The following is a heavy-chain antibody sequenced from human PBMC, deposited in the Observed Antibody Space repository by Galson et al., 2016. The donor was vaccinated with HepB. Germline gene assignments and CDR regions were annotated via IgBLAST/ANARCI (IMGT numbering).Heavy chain of an antibody. Sequence: SLRLSCAASQFTFSNYAMAWVRQSPGKGLQWVTLITTSGTNKYYADSVQGRFTISRDNSRDTLYLQMRSLRAEDTAVYYCAKTTQLAGYDRNWATHFDSWGQGALVIVSA. D-gene: IGHD7-27*01. V-gene: IGHV3-23*05. J-gene: IGHJ4*02. CDR2: ITTSGTNK. CDR1: QFTFSNYA. CDR3: AKTTQLAGYDRNWATHFDS.